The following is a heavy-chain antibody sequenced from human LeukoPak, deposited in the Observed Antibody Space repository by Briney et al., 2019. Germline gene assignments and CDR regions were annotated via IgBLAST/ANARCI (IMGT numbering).Heavy chain of an antibody. J-gene: IGHJ1*01. CDR2: IRSEANSYAT. Sequence: GGSLKLSCAASGFTFSGSAMHWVRQASGKGLEWVGRIRSEANSYATAYAASVKGRFTISRDDSKNTAYLQMNSLKTEDTAVYYCVVATISAEYFQHWGQGTLVTVSS. CDR3: VVATISAEYFQH. D-gene: IGHD5-24*01. CDR1: GFTFSGSA. V-gene: IGHV3-73*01.